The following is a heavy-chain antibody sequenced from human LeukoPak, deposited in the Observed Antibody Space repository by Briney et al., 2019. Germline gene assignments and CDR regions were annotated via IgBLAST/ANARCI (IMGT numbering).Heavy chain of an antibody. D-gene: IGHD5-18*01. CDR3: ATPTMRGPSYGYVRLLN. CDR1: GYTFTSFD. CDR2: MNPSSGDT. J-gene: IGHJ4*02. Sequence: ASVKVSCKASGYTFTSFDINRVRQATGQGPEWMGWMNPSSGDTGYAQKFQGRVTFTRDTSTNTAYMELSSLTSEDTAVYYCATPTMRGPSYGYVRLLNWGQGSLVTVSS. V-gene: IGHV1-8*03.